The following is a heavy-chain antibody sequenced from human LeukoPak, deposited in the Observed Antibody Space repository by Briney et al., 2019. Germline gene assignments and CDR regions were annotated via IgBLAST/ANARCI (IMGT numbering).Heavy chain of an antibody. V-gene: IGHV1-58*02. CDR3: AAETYLQGCCNFDV. D-gene: IGHD2/OR15-2a*01. CDR1: GFSFSTSA. CDR2: IVDGNGNT. J-gene: IGHJ3*01. Sequence: GPSVRVSCKGSGFSFSTSAIQWVRQAHGQSLEWIGWIVDGNGNTRYAQRLQERVTITRDISTSTAYMELSSLRSEDTAVYYCAAETYLQGCCNFDVWGQGTVVTVSS.